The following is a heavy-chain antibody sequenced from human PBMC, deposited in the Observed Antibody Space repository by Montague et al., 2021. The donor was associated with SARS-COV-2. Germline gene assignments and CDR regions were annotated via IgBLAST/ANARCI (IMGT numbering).Heavy chain of an antibody. CDR3: ARDRGRMTTVFFDAFDI. CDR1: GGSISSGSYY. CDR2: IYNSVST. J-gene: IGHJ3*02. D-gene: IGHD4-11*01. Sequence: TLSLTCTVSGGSISSGSYYWNWIRQPPGKGLEFIGFIYNSVSTYYNPSLKSRVSISVDTSKNQFSLKLTSVTAADTAVYYCARDRGRMTTVFFDAFDIWGQGTMVTASS. V-gene: IGHV4-31*03.